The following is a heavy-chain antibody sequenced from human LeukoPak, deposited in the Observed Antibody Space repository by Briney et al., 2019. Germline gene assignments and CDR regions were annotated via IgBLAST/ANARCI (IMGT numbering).Heavy chain of an antibody. D-gene: IGHD1-26*01. CDR1: GFTFSSYS. Sequence: PGGSLRLSCAASGFTFSSYSMNWVRQAPGKGLEWVSSISSSSTYIYYADSVKGRFTISRDNAKNSLYLQMNSLRAEDTAVYYCASSYREWDPYYFDYWGQGTLVTVSS. CDR3: ASSYREWDPYYFDY. CDR2: ISSSSTYI. J-gene: IGHJ4*02. V-gene: IGHV3-21*01.